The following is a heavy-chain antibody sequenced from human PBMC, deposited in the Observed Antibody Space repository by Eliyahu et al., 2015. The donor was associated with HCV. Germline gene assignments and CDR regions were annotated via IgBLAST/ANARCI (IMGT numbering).Heavy chain of an antibody. CDR2: IKQDGSEK. CDR3: ARDCRYDFWSGFSCRGLDY. J-gene: IGHJ4*02. D-gene: IGHD3-3*01. CDR1: GFTFSSYW. V-gene: IGHV3-7*03. Sequence: GGSLRLSCVVSGFTFSSYWMSWVRQAPGKGLEWVANIKQDGSEKYYVDSVQGRFTISRDNAKNSLYLQMNSLRAEDTAVYYCARDCRYDFWSGFSCRGLDYWGRGTLVTVSS.